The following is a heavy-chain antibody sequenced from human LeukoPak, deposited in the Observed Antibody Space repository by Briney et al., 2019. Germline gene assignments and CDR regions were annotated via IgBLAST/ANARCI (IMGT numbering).Heavy chain of an antibody. J-gene: IGHJ4*02. CDR3: ARGSAVAGTGVDY. CDR1: GGSISSGGYS. D-gene: IGHD6-19*01. CDR2: IYHSGST. V-gene: IGHV4-30-2*01. Sequence: PSETLSLTCAVSGGSISSGGYSWSWIRQPPGKGLEWIGYIYHSGSTYYNPSLKSRVTISVDRSKNQFSLKLSSVTAADTAVYYCARGSAVAGTGVDYWGQGTLVTVSS.